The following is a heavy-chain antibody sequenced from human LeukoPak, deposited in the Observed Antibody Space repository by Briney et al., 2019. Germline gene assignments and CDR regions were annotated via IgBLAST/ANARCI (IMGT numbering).Heavy chain of an antibody. CDR2: IDISGTYI. Sequence: PGGSLRLSCAASGFILSDYNMNWVRQAPGKGLEWVSFIDISGTYITYADSVKGRFTISRENAKNSLYLQMNSLRAEDTAVYYCTRDLSATARAYDYWGQETLVSVSS. CDR3: TRDLSATARAYDY. D-gene: IGHD1-26*01. CDR1: GFILSDYN. J-gene: IGHJ4*02. V-gene: IGHV3-21*01.